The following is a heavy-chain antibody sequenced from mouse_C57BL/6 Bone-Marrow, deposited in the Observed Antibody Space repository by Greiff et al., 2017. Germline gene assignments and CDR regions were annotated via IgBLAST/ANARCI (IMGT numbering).Heavy chain of an antibody. CDR3: ARSIYYYGSSCFDY. V-gene: IGHV1-63*01. Sequence: QVQLQQSGAELVRPGTSVKMSCKASGYTFTNYWIGWAKQRPGHGLEWIGDIYPGGGYTNYNEKFKGKATLTADKSSSTAYMQFSSLTSEDSAIYYCARSIYYYGSSCFDYWGQGTTLTVSS. CDR2: IYPGGGYT. D-gene: IGHD1-1*01. CDR1: GYTFTNYW. J-gene: IGHJ2*01.